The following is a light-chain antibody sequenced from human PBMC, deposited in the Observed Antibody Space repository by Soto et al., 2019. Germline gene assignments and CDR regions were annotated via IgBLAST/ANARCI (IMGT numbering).Light chain of an antibody. Sequence: QSALTQPASVSGSPGQSITLSCTGTSSDVGSYNLVSWYQQHPGKAPKLMIYEGSKRPSGVSNRFSGSKSGNTASLTISGLQAEDEADYYGCSYAGSSTSPYVVGTGTKLTVL. V-gene: IGLV2-23*01. CDR3: CSYAGSSTSPYV. CDR2: EGS. J-gene: IGLJ1*01. CDR1: SSDVGSYNL.